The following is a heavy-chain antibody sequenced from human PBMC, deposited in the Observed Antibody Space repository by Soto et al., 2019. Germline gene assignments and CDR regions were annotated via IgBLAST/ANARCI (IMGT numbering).Heavy chain of an antibody. CDR2: IYPGDSDT. CDR3: AASIFYYGMDV. J-gene: IGHJ6*02. CDR1: GYNFAGYW. Sequence: PGESLKLSCKGSGYNFAGYWIGWVRQMPGKGPEWMGIIYPGDSDTKYNPSFQGQVTISADKSITTTYLQWSSLKASDTAIYYCAASIFYYGMDVWGQGTTVTVSS. V-gene: IGHV5-51*01.